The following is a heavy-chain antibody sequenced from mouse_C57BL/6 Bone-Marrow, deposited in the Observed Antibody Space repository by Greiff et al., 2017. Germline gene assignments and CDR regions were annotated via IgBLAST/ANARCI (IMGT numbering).Heavy chain of an antibody. J-gene: IGHJ2*01. Sequence: EVQLQQSGPELVKPGASVKISCKASGYPFTDYYMNWVKQSHGKSLEWIGDINPNNGGTSYNQKFKGKATLTVDKSSSTAYMELRSLTSEDSAVYYCARNGDFDYWGQGTTLTVSS. CDR1: GYPFTDYY. CDR2: INPNNGGT. CDR3: ARNGDFDY. V-gene: IGHV1-26*01.